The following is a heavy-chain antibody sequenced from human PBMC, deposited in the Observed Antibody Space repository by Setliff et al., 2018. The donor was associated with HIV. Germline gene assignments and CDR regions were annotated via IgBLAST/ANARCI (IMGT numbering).Heavy chain of an antibody. CDR1: GFTFSYYS. CDR2: ISSSSSTI. Sequence: GGSLRLSCAASGFTFSYYSMNWVRQAPGKGLEWVSYISSSSSTIYYADSVTGRFTISRDDAKNSLYLQMNSLRAEDTAVYYCARGVVVAAHNWFDPWGQGTLVTVSS. D-gene: IGHD2-15*01. CDR3: ARGVVVAAHNWFDP. J-gene: IGHJ5*02. V-gene: IGHV3-48*01.